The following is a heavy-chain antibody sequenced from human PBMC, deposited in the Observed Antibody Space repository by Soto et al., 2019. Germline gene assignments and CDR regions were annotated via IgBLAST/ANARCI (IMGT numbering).Heavy chain of an antibody. J-gene: IGHJ4*02. V-gene: IGHV3-23*01. CDR1: GLTFRSYA. CDR3: AKHSSGWAFDY. CDR2: ITGSGIST. Sequence: GGSLRLSCAASGLTFRSYAMGWGRQAPGKGLGWPSGITGSGISTHYADSVKGRFTVSRDNSKNTLYLQMNSLTAEDAAVYYCAKHSSGWAFDYWGQGTLVTVSS. D-gene: IGHD6-19*01.